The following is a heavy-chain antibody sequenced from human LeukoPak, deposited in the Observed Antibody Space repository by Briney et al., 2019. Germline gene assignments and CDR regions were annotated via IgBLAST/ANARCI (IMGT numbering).Heavy chain of an antibody. CDR2: IRYDGSNK. CDR1: GFTFSSYG. Sequence: GGSLRLSCAASGFTFSSYGMHWVRQAPGKGLEWVAFIRYDGSNKYYADSVKGRFTISRDNSKNTLYLQMDSLRAEDTAVYYCAKGRTTVTRHPFDYWGQGTLVTVSS. D-gene: IGHD4-17*01. CDR3: AKGRTTVTRHPFDY. V-gene: IGHV3-30*02. J-gene: IGHJ4*02.